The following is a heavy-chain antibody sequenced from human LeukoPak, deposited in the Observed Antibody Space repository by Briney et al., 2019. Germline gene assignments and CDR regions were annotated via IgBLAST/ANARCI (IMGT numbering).Heavy chain of an antibody. V-gene: IGHV4-39*02. CDR1: GGSISSISCH. Sequence: PSETLSLTCTVSGGSISSISCHWGWIRQSPGQGLGWIGNIYYGGSTYYNPSLHSRVTISVDTSKNQFSLKLVSVTAADTAVYYCARDRIVGVERPVDVWGQGTTVTVSS. D-gene: IGHD1-26*01. CDR3: ARDRIVGVERPVDV. CDR2: IYYGGST. J-gene: IGHJ6*02.